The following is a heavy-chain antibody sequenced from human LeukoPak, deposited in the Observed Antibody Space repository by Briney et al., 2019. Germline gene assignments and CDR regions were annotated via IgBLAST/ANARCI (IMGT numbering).Heavy chain of an antibody. Sequence: SETLSLTCTVSGRSISSTGYYSSWIHQPPGKGLEWIGEINHSGSTNNNPSLKSRVTISVDTSKNQFSLKLSSVTAADTAVYYCARGRGSGESRFFDYWGQGTLVTVSS. CDR3: ARGRGSGESRFFDY. CDR1: GRSISSTGYY. J-gene: IGHJ4*02. CDR2: INHSGST. D-gene: IGHD3-16*01. V-gene: IGHV4-39*07.